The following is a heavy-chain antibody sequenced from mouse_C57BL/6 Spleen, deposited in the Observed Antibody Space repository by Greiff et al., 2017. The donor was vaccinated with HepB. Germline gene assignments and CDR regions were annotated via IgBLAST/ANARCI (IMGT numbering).Heavy chain of an antibody. V-gene: IGHV1-4*01. CDR2: INPSSGYT. CDR3: ARWGFAAMDY. CDR1: GYTFTSYT. Sequence: VQLQQSGAELARPGASVKMSCKASGYTFTSYTMHWVKQRPGQGLEWIGYINPSSGYTKYNQKFKDKATLTADKSSSTAYMQLSSLTSEDSAVYYCARWGFAAMDYWGQGTSVTVSS. J-gene: IGHJ4*01.